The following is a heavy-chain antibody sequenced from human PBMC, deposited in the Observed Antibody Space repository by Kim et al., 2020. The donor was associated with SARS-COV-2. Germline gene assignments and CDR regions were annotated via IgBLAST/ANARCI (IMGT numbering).Heavy chain of an antibody. V-gene: IGHV3-9*01. CDR3: ARGVAATPLDY. J-gene: IGHJ4*02. D-gene: IGHD2-15*01. Sequence: GGSLRLSCAASGFTFDDYAMHWVRQAPGKGLEWVSGISWNSGSIGYADSVKGRFTISRDNAKNSLYLQMNSLRAEDTALYYCARGVAATPLDYWGQGTLVTVSS. CDR2: ISWNSGSI. CDR1: GFTFDDYA.